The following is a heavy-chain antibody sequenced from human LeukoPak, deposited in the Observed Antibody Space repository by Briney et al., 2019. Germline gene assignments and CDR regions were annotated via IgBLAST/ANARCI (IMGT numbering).Heavy chain of an antibody. J-gene: IGHJ4*02. CDR2: IQYDGSNK. V-gene: IGHV3-30*02. CDR3: ARDYCSGGSCYLS. D-gene: IGHD2-15*01. Sequence: PGGSLRLSCAASGFTLSAYGMHWVRQAPGKGLEWVAFIQYDGSNKYYADSVKGRFAISRDNAKNSLYLQMNSLRDEDTAVYYCARDYCSGGSCYLSWGQGTLVTVSS. CDR1: GFTLSAYG.